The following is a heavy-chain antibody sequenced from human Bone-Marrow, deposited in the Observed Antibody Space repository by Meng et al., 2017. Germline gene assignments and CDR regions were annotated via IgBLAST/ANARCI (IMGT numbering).Heavy chain of an antibody. CDR2: ISSSSSYI. V-gene: IGHV3-21*01. CDR1: GFTFSSYE. D-gene: IGHD3-22*01. Sequence: GESLKISCAASGFTFSSYEMNWVRQAPGKGLEWVSSISSSSSYIYYADSVKGRFTISRDNAKNSLYLQMNSLRAEDTAVYYCARCDSSGYYYVDYWGQGTLVTVSS. J-gene: IGHJ4*02. CDR3: ARCDSSGYYYVDY.